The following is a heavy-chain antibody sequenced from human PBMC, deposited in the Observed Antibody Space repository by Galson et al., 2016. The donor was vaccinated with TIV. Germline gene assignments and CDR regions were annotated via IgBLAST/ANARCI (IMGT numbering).Heavy chain of an antibody. D-gene: IGHD3-10*01. CDR3: TKIKGTLSGYYFGSGSFDGFDS. V-gene: IGHV3-74*01. Sequence: SLRLSCAASGFTFRSYWMHWVRQAPGKGPMWVARINGDGSSSDYADSVKGRFTISRGNAKNSLYLQMNSLRAEDTAVYYCTKIKGTLSGYYFGSGSFDGFDSWGQGTLVTVSS. CDR2: INGDGSSS. CDR1: GFTFRSYW. J-gene: IGHJ4*02.